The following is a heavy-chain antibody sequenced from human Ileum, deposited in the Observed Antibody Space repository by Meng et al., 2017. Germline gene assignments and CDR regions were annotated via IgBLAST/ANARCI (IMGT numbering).Heavy chain of an antibody. D-gene: IGHD5/OR15-5a*01. J-gene: IGHJ4*02. CDR1: GASLSTGGYY. CDR2: SYYDGSS. Sequence: QVQPQQWGAGLLKPSETLSLTCRVSGASLSTGGYYWGWIRQQPGKGLEWIGYSYYDGSSYYNPSLKSRPIISLDASKSQFSLRLTSMTAADTAIYYCTRGGFGYSVPFDFWGQGTLVTVSS. V-gene: IGHV4-31*03. CDR3: TRGGFGYSVPFDF.